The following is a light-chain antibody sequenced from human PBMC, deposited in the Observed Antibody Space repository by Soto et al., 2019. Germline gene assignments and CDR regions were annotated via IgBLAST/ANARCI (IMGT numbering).Light chain of an antibody. CDR1: SSDVGGYNY. CDR3: SSYTSSNTLV. Sequence: QSALTQPASVSGSPGQSITISCTGTSSDVGGYNYVSWYQQHPGKAPKLMIYEVSNRPSGVSNRFSGSKSGNTASLTISGLQAEVEADYYCSSYTSSNTLVFGTGTKLTVL. CDR2: EVS. V-gene: IGLV2-14*01. J-gene: IGLJ1*01.